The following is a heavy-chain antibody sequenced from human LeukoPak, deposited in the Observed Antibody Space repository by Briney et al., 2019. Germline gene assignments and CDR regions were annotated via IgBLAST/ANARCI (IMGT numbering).Heavy chain of an antibody. V-gene: IGHV3-30*02. J-gene: IGHJ4*02. Sequence: GGSLRLSCAASGFTFSSYGMHWVRQAPGKGLEWVPFIRYDGSNKYYADSVKGRFTISRDNSKNTLYLQMNSLRAEDTAVYYCAKAGSGSHRWYYFDYWGQGSLVTVSS. CDR1: GFTFSSYG. CDR2: IRYDGSNK. D-gene: IGHD1-26*01. CDR3: AKAGSGSHRWYYFDY.